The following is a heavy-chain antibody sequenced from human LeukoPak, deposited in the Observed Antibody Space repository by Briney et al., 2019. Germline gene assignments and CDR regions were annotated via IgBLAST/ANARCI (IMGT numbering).Heavy chain of an antibody. Sequence: GGSLRLSCAASGFTFSSYAMNWVRQAPGKGLDWVSTVSGSGVNTYYADSVKGRFTISRDNSKNTLYLQMNSLRAEDPAVYYCAKRASGPGTSLYYFDYWGQGTLVTVSS. V-gene: IGHV3-23*01. CDR3: AKRASGPGTSLYYFDY. J-gene: IGHJ4*02. D-gene: IGHD3-10*01. CDR2: VSGSGVNT. CDR1: GFTFSSYA.